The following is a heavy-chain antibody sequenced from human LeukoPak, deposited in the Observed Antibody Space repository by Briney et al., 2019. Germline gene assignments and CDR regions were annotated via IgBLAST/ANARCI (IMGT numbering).Heavy chain of an antibody. V-gene: IGHV1-18*01. D-gene: IGHD4-17*01. Sequence: ASVTVSCKASGYTFTNYGISWVRQAPGQGREWMGWISVYNGNTNYAQKFQGRVTMTTDTSTSTAYMELRSLRSDDTAVYYCARQTTVTSLDLSDIWGQGTMVTVSS. J-gene: IGHJ3*02. CDR3: ARQTTVTSLDLSDI. CDR1: GYTFTNYG. CDR2: ISVYNGNT.